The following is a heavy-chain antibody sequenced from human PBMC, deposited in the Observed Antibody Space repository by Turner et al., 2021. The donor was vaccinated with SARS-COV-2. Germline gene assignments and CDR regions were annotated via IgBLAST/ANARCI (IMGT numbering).Heavy chain of an antibody. CDR2: IVYTGIT. CDR1: GGSISSSSYY. CDR3: ARLKYYYDSSCTDYALDI. D-gene: IGHD3-22*01. J-gene: IGHJ3*02. V-gene: IGHV4-39*01. Sequence: QTQLQESGPELVKPSETLPITCTVSGGSISSSSYYWGWIRQPPEKVLEWIGSIVYTGITYYNPSLKSRVTISVDTSKNQFSLKLSTVTAADTAVYYCARLKYYYDSSCTDYALDIWGQGTMVTGSS.